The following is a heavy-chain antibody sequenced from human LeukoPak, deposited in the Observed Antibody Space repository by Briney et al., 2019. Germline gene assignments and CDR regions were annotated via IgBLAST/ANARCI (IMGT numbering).Heavy chain of an antibody. CDR2: INPSGGST. CDR1: GYTFTSYH. Sequence: ASVKVSCKASGYTFTSYHMHWVRQAPGQGLEWMGIINPSGGSTSYAQKFQGRVTMTRDTSTSTVYMELSSLRSEDTAVYYCATLPTGGYDSSGYYYVDYWGQGTLVTVSS. J-gene: IGHJ4*02. V-gene: IGHV1-46*01. CDR3: ATLPTGGYDSSGYYYVDY. D-gene: IGHD3-22*01.